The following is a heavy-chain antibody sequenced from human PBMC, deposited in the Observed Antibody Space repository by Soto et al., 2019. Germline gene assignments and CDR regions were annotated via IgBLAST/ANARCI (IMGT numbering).Heavy chain of an antibody. D-gene: IGHD6-6*01. CDR3: ARVGISSSDAFDI. CDR1: GGSISSGGYY. Sequence: SETLSLTCSVSGGSISSGGYYWSWIRQLPGNDLEWIGYIYHSGNTYYNSSLKSRLTISVDTSKNQFSLKLTSVTAADTAVYYCARVGISSSDAFDIWGQGTMVTVSS. J-gene: IGHJ3*02. V-gene: IGHV4-31*03. CDR2: IYHSGNT.